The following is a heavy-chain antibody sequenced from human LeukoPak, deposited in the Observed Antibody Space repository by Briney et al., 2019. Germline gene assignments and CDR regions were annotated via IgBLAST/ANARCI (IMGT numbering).Heavy chain of an antibody. CDR3: AKGYSSGWYLWFDP. CDR1: GFTFSSYA. D-gene: IGHD6-19*01. CDR2: ISGSGGST. Sequence: GGSLRLSCAASGFTFSSYAMSWVRQAPGKGLEWVSAISGSGGSTYYADSAKGRFTISRDNSKNTLNLQVNSLSVEDTAVYYCAKGYSSGWYLWFDPWGQGTLVTVSS. V-gene: IGHV3-23*01. J-gene: IGHJ5*02.